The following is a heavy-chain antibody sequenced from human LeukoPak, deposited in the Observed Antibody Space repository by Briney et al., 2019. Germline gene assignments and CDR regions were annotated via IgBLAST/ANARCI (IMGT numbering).Heavy chain of an antibody. CDR2: IYYSGST. J-gene: IGHJ3*02. V-gene: IGHV4-39*01. Sequence: SETLSLTCTVSGGSISSSSYYWGWIRQPTGKGLEWIGSIYYSGSTYYNPSLKSRVTISVDTSKNQFSLKLSSVTAADTAVYYCARLLYYYDSSGYRAAFDIWGQGTMVTVSS. D-gene: IGHD3-22*01. CDR3: ARLLYYYDSSGYRAAFDI. CDR1: GGSISSSSYY.